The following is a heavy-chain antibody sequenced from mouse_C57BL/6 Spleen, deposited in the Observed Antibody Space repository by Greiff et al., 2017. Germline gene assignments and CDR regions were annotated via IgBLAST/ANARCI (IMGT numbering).Heavy chain of an antibody. CDR2: IYPGDGDT. CDR3: ARAITTAGNWIAY. V-gene: IGHV1-82*01. Sequence: QVQLKQSGPELVKPGASVKISCKASGYAFSSSWMNWVKQRPGKGLEWIGRIYPGDGDTTYNGKFKGKATLTADKSSSTAYMQLSRLTSEDSAVYLCARAITTAGNWIAYWGQGPLVTVSA. J-gene: IGHJ3*01. D-gene: IGHD1-2*01. CDR1: GYAFSSSW.